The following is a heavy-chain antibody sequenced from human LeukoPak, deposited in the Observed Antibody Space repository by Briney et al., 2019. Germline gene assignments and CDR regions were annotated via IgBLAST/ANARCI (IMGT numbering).Heavy chain of an antibody. CDR2: ISSSGSTI. Sequence: GGSLRLSCAASGFTFSDYYMSWIRQAPGMGLEWVSYISSSGSTIYYADSVKGRFTISRDNAKNSLYLQMNSLRAEDTAVYYCARALLPWFGELSLIHYYYYGMDVWGQGTTVTVSS. J-gene: IGHJ6*02. V-gene: IGHV3-11*01. CDR3: ARALLPWFGELSLIHYYYYGMDV. CDR1: GFTFSDYY. D-gene: IGHD3-10*01.